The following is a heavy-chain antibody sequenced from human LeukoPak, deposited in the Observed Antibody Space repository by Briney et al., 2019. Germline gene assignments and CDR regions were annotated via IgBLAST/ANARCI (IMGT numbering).Heavy chain of an antibody. CDR3: ARHPFSAPFDY. CDR2: VYQTGDT. CDR1: GGSMNNYY. V-gene: IGHV4-59*08. J-gene: IGHJ4*02. D-gene: IGHD6-19*01. Sequence: SETLSLTCIVSGGSMNNYYWSWFRQPPGKGLEWIAYVYQTGDTRYNPSLKSRVSISLDMSKNQFSLKVSSVTATDTAVYYCARHPFSAPFDYWGQGILDTVSS.